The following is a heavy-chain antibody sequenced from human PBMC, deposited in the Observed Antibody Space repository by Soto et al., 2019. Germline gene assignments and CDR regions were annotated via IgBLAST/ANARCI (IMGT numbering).Heavy chain of an antibody. CDR2: MNPNSGNT. Sequence: ASVKVSCKASGYTFTSYDINWVRQATGQGLEWMGWMNPNSGNTGYAQKFQGRVTMTRNTSISTAYMELSSLRSEDTAVYYCARGPRAGYDILSGGWFDPWGQGTLVTVSS. CDR3: ARGPRAGYDILSGGWFDP. D-gene: IGHD3-9*01. J-gene: IGHJ5*02. CDR1: GYTFTSYD. V-gene: IGHV1-8*01.